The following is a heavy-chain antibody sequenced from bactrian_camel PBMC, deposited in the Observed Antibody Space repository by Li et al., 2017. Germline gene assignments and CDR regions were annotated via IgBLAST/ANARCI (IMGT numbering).Heavy chain of an antibody. CDR3: AAGPGWVSGTAFFGCDDF. CDR2: INRKGTI. D-gene: IGHD5*01. Sequence: HVQLVESGGGSALTGGSVRLSCAASGYGALYLCMGWFRQAPGKEREGVAVINRKGTIRYADFVKGRFTISRDNARNNLSLLMAALQPEDTALYYCAAGPGWVSGTAFFGCDDFRGQGTQVTVS. CDR1: GYGALYLC. V-gene: IGHV3S53*01. J-gene: IGHJ4*01.